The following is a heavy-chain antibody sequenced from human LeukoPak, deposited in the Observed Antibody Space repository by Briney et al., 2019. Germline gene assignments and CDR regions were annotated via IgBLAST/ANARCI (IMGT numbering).Heavy chain of an antibody. CDR2: ISGSGGST. V-gene: IGHV3-23*01. Sequence: GGSLRLSCAASGFTFSSYAMSWVRQAPGKGLEWVSAISGSGGSTYYADSVKGRFTISRDNSKNSLYLQMNSLRAEDTAVYYCAKDGYSTDSSYFDSWGQGIVVTVSS. CDR1: GFTFSSYA. CDR3: AKDGYSTDSSYFDS. D-gene: IGHD5-18*01. J-gene: IGHJ4*02.